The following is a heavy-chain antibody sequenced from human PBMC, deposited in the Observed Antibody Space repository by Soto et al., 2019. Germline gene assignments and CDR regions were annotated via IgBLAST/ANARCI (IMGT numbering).Heavy chain of an antibody. Sequence: GASVKVSCKASGYTFTSYGISWVRQAPGQGLEWIGWISAYNGNTNYAQKLQGRVTMTTDTSTSTAYMELRSLRSDDTAVYYCARVVGSNYVYYFDYWGQGTLVTVSS. J-gene: IGHJ4*02. D-gene: IGHD4-4*01. CDR2: ISAYNGNT. CDR1: GYTFTSYG. V-gene: IGHV1-18*01. CDR3: ARVVGSNYVYYFDY.